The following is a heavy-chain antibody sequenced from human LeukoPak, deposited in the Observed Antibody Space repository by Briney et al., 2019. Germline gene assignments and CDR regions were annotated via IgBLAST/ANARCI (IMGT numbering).Heavy chain of an antibody. J-gene: IGHJ4*02. CDR3: AKTPRGWAATFDY. D-gene: IGHD1-26*01. CDR2: ISGSGGST. CDR1: GFTFSSYV. V-gene: IGHV3-23*01. Sequence: GGSLRLSCAASGFTFSSYVMSWVRQAPGKGLEWVSAISGSGGSTYYADSVKGRFTISRDNSKHTLYLQMNSLRAEDTAVYYCAKTPRGWAATFDYWGQGTLVTVSS.